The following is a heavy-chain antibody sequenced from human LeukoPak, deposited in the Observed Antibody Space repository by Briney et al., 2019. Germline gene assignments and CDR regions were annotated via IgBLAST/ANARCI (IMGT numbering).Heavy chain of an antibody. V-gene: IGHV1-3*01. Sequence: RASVKVSCKASGYTFTSYAMHWVRQAPGQRLEWMGWINAGNGNTKYSQKFQGRVTITRDTSASTAYMELSSLRSEDTAVYYCARSPIDFDYYDREDVWGQGTRSPSP. CDR2: INAGNGNT. CDR1: GYTFTSYA. J-gene: IGHJ6*02. CDR3: ARSPIDFDYYDREDV. D-gene: IGHD3-22*01.